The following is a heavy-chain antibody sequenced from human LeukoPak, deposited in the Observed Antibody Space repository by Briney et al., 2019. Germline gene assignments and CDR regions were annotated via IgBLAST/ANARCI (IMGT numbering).Heavy chain of an antibody. D-gene: IGHD3-10*01. CDR1: GYTFTSYD. CDR3: ARSFHTMVRGGEVDP. Sequence: ASVKVCCKASGYTFTSYDINWVRQATGQGLEWMGWMNPNSGNTGYAQKFQGRVTMTRNTSISTAYMELGSLRSEDTAVYYCARSFHTMVRGGEVDPWGQGTLVTVSS. CDR2: MNPNSGNT. V-gene: IGHV1-8*01. J-gene: IGHJ5*02.